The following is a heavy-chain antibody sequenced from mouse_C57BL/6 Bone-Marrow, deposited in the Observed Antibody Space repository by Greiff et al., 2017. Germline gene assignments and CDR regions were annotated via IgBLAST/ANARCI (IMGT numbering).Heavy chain of an antibody. J-gene: IGHJ4*01. D-gene: IGHD3-2*02. V-gene: IGHV3-3*01. CDR2: TFYSGIT. Sequence: EVQLVESGPSLVRPSQTLSLTCTVTGFSINSDCYWIWIRQFPGNKLEYIGYTFYSGITYYNPSLESRTYITRDTSKNQFSLKLSSVTTEDTATYYCAREATDSSGYYAMDYWGQGTSVTVSS. CDR3: AREATDSSGYYAMDY. CDR1: GFSINSDCY.